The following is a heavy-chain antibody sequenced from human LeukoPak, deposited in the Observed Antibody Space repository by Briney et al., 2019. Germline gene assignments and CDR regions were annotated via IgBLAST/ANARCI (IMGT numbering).Heavy chain of an antibody. CDR2: ISPSGDST. CDR1: GYTFTSYY. Sequence: GASVKVSCKASGYTFTSYYVHWVRQAPGQGLEWMGMISPSGDSTSYAQNFQGRVTMTRDTSTSTVYMELRSLRSEDTAVYYCAGIHNWNYAIDYWGQGTLVTVSS. J-gene: IGHJ4*02. CDR3: AGIHNWNYAIDY. V-gene: IGHV1-46*01. D-gene: IGHD1-7*01.